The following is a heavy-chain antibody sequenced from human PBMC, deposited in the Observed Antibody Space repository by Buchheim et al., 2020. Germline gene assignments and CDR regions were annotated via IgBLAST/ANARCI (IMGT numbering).Heavy chain of an antibody. V-gene: IGHV4-34*01. Sequence: QVQLQQWGAGLLKPSETLSLTCAVYGGSFSGYYWSWIRQPPGKGLEWIGEINHSGSTNYNPSLKSRVTISVDTSKNQFSLKLSSVTAADTAVYYCARVCGRPLRYFDWLANGMDVWGQGTT. J-gene: IGHJ6*02. CDR2: INHSGST. CDR1: GGSFSGYY. D-gene: IGHD3-9*01. CDR3: ARVCGRPLRYFDWLANGMDV.